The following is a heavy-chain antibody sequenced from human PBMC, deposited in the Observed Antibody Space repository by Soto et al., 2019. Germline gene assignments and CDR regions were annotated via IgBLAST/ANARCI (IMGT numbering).Heavy chain of an antibody. Sequence: GGSLILSCAASGFTFSSYAMSWVRQAPGKGLEWVSAISGSGGSTYYADSVKGRFTISRDNSKNTLYLQMNSLRAEDTAVYYCAKGGNYGKRTGEFDYWGQGTLVTVSS. D-gene: IGHD4-17*01. CDR3: AKGGNYGKRTGEFDY. CDR1: GFTFSSYA. CDR2: ISGSGGST. J-gene: IGHJ4*02. V-gene: IGHV3-23*01.